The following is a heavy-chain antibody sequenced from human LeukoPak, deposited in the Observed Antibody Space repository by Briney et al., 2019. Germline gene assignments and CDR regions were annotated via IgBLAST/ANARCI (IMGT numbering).Heavy chain of an antibody. CDR3: ARLIRDLRGMDV. J-gene: IGHJ6*02. Sequence: GGALKISCKGSGDSFTSYWSGWGGQMPGENLGWMGIIYPGDSDTRYSPSFQGQVTISADKSISTAYLQWSSLKASDTAMYYCARLIRDLRGMDVWGQGTTVTVSS. CDR2: IYPGDSDT. V-gene: IGHV5-51*01. D-gene: IGHD3-10*01. CDR1: GDSFTSYW.